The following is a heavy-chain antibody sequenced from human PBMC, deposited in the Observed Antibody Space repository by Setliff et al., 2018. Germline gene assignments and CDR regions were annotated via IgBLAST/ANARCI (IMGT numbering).Heavy chain of an antibody. CDR3: ARDSGVARIRKTAFDY. D-gene: IGHD5-12*01. J-gene: IGHJ4*02. CDR1: RFTFNNYW. V-gene: IGHV3-7*03. Sequence: GGSLRLSCAASRFTFNNYWMSWVRQAPGKGLEWVANIKQDGSEKYYVDSVKGRFTISRDNAKNSLYLQMNSLRAEDTAVYYCARDSGVARIRKTAFDYWGQGTLVTVSS. CDR2: IKQDGSEK.